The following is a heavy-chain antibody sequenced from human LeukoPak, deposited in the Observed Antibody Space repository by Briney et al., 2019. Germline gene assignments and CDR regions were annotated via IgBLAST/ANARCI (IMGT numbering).Heavy chain of an antibody. CDR3: AGSIAAAGLDAFDI. CDR1: GGSISSSSYY. V-gene: IGHV4-39*07. CDR2: IYTSGST. D-gene: IGHD6-13*01. J-gene: IGHJ3*02. Sequence: PSETLSLTCTVSGGSISSSSYYWGWIRQPPGKGLEWIGRIYTSGSTNYNPSLKSRVTISVDTSKNQFSLKLSSVTAADTAVYYCAGSIAAAGLDAFDIWGQGTMVTVSS.